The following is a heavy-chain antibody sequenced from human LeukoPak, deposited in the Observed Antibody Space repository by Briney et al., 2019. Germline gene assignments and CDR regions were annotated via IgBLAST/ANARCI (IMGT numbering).Heavy chain of an antibody. D-gene: IGHD5-12*01. CDR1: GFTFSSYE. CDR2: ISSSGTAI. CDR3: ARAVGYSGFSDF. V-gene: IGHV3-48*03. Sequence: GGSLRLSCAASGFTFSSYEMNWVRQAPGKGLEWVSYISSSGTAIYYADSVKGRFTISRDTAKNSLYLQMNSLRAEDTAVYYCARAVGYSGFSDFWGQGTLVTVSS. J-gene: IGHJ4*02.